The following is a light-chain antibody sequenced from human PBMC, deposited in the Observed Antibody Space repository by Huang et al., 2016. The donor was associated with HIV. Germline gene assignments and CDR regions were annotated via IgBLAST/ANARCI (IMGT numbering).Light chain of an antibody. CDR3: QQYKSFPWT. CDR1: QSISTW. J-gene: IGKJ1*01. V-gene: IGKV1-5*03. Sequence: DIQMTQSSSTLSASVGDRVTIACRASQSISTWLARYQQKPGRAPNLLIYEASTLESGVPSRFSGGGSGTDFTLTISSLQPDDFATYYCQQYKSFPWTFGQGTKVEV. CDR2: EAS.